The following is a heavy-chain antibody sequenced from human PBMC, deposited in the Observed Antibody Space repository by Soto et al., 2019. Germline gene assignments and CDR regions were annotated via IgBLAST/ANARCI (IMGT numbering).Heavy chain of an antibody. CDR3: AREWRRAFGVVIIPESDYYYGMDV. V-gene: IGHV4-31*03. CDR1: GGSISSGGYY. Sequence: PSETLSLTCTVSGGSISSGGYYWSWIRQHPGKGLEWIGYIYYSGSTYYNPSLKSRVTISVDTSKNQFSLKLSSVTAADTAVYYCAREWRRAFGVVIIPESDYYYGMDVWGQGTTVTVSS. CDR2: IYYSGST. J-gene: IGHJ6*02. D-gene: IGHD3-3*01.